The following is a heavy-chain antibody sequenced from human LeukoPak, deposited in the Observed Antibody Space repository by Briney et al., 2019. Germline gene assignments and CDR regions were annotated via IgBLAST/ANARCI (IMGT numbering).Heavy chain of an antibody. V-gene: IGHV4-34*01. D-gene: IGHD2-21*02. CDR1: GGSISSYY. Sequence: KPSETLSLTCTVSGGSISSYYWSWIRQPPGKGLEWIGEINHSENTNYNPSLKSRVAISVDTSKNQFSLKLSSVTAADTSVYYCARGFAYCGGDCYSPWGLDVWGKGTTVTVSS. J-gene: IGHJ6*04. CDR3: ARGFAYCGGDCYSPWGLDV. CDR2: INHSENT.